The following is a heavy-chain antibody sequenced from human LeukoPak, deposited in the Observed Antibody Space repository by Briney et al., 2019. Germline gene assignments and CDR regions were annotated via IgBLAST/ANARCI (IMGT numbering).Heavy chain of an antibody. J-gene: IGHJ4*02. Sequence: GGSLRLSRAASGFTFSSYAMSWVRQAPGKGLEWVSAISGSGGSTYYADSVKGRFTISRDNSKNTLYLQMNSLRAEDTAVYYCAKDPSVAYYYDSSINWGQGTLVTVSS. CDR3: AKDPSVAYYYDSSIN. D-gene: IGHD3-22*01. CDR2: ISGSGGST. CDR1: GFTFSSYA. V-gene: IGHV3-23*01.